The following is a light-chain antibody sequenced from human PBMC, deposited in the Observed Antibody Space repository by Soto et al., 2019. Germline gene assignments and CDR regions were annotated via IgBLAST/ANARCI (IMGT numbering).Light chain of an antibody. Sequence: QYPVFVSGSKGDRVTXTCRASQGISSYLAWYQQKPGKAPKLLIYAASTLKSGVPSRFSGSGSGTEFTLTISSLQPEDFAPYYCQQLNIWLITFAQRTRIEIK. CDR2: AAS. J-gene: IGKJ5*01. V-gene: IGKV1-9*01. CDR3: QQLNIWLIT. CDR1: QGISSY.